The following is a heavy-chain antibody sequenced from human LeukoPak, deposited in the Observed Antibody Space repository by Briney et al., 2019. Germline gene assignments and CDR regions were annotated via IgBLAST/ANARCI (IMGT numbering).Heavy chain of an antibody. V-gene: IGHV4-59*01. CDR1: GGSISSYY. CDR2: IYYSGST. Sequence: SETLSLTCTVSGGSISSYYWSWIRQPPGKGLEWIGDIYYSGSTNYNPSLKSRVTISVDTSKNQFSLKLSSVTAADTAVYYCARFVRRVSSSGYYLFDYWGQGTLVTVSS. D-gene: IGHD3-22*01. CDR3: ARFVRRVSSSGYYLFDY. J-gene: IGHJ4*02.